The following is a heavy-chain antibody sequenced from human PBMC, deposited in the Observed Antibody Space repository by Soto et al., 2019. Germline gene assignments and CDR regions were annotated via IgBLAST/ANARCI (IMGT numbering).Heavy chain of an antibody. CDR1: GYTLTELS. CDR2: FDPEDGET. CDR3: ATVPSGLGSYSSGWSHFDY. J-gene: IGHJ4*02. V-gene: IGHV1-24*01. D-gene: IGHD6-19*01. Sequence: GASVKVSCKVSGYTLTELSMHWVRQAPGKGLEWMGGFDPEDGETIYAQKFQGRVTMTEDTSTDTAYMELSSLRSEDTAVYYCATVPSGLGSYSSGWSHFDYWGQGTLVTVSS.